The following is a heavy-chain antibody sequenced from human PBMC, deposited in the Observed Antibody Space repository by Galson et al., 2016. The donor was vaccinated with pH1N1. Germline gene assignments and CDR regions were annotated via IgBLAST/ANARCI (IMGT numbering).Heavy chain of an antibody. Sequence: SETLSLTCTVSGGSISSNHNWGWIRQPPGKGLEWVGGGHYTGDASAPPSRRSRAPISLDTSKNQFYLKITSVTAAYTAVYSCARHRMWLTFPDYWGQGTLATVSS. V-gene: IGHV4-39*01. J-gene: IGHJ4*02. CDR2: GHYTGDA. D-gene: IGHD6-19*01. CDR3: ARHRMWLTFPDY. CDR1: GGSISSNHN.